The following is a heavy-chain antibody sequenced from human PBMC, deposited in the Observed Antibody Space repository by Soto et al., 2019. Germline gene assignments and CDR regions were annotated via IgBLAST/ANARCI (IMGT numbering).Heavy chain of an antibody. CDR3: ARLYYDSSAPPGYYYGMDV. V-gene: IGHV4-61*01. Sequence: PSETLSLTCTVSGGSVSSGSYYWSWIRQPPGKGLEWIGYIYYSGSTNYNPSLKSRVTISVDTSKNQFSLKLSSVTAADTAVYYCARLYYDSSAPPGYYYGMDVWGQGTTVTVSS. D-gene: IGHD3-22*01. CDR2: IYYSGST. CDR1: GGSVSSGSYY. J-gene: IGHJ6*02.